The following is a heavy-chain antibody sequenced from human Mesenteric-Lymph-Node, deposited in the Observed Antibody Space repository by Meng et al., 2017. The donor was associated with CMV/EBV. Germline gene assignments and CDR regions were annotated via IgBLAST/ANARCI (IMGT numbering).Heavy chain of an antibody. CDR1: YTFTNYA. CDR3: ARPYDYVWGSYRYDFDY. V-gene: IGHV1-3*01. J-gene: IGHJ4*02. CDR2: INGGNGNT. D-gene: IGHD3-16*02. Sequence: YTFTNYAMHWVRQAPGQSLEWMGWINGGNGNTKYSQKFQDRVTITRDTSASTAYMELSSLRSEDTAVYYCARPYDYVWGSYRYDFDYWGQGTLVTVSS.